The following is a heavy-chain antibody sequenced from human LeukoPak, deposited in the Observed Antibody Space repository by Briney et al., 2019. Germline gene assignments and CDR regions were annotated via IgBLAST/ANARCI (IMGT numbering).Heavy chain of an antibody. V-gene: IGHV4-61*08. CDR1: GDSISSGGYY. J-gene: IGHJ4*02. CDR2: IYYRGST. Sequence: TSETLSLTCTVSGDSISSGGYYWSWIRQPPGKGLEWIGYIYYRGSTNYNPSLKSRVTISVDTSKNQFSLNLSSVTAADTAVYYCARDLWYYYDSSGIPFWGQGTLVTVSS. CDR3: ARDLWYYYDSSGIPF. D-gene: IGHD3-22*01.